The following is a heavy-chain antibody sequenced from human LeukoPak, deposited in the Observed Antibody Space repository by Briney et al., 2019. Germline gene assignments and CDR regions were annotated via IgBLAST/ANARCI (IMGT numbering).Heavy chain of an antibody. J-gene: IGHJ4*02. Sequence: GGSLRLSCAASGFTFSSYAMPWVRQAPGKGLEWVAVISYDGSNKYYADSVKGRFTISRDNSKNTLYLQMNSLRAEDTAVYYCASDVGYSSGWPFDYWGQGTLVTVSS. D-gene: IGHD6-19*01. CDR1: GFTFSSYA. CDR3: ASDVGYSSGWPFDY. V-gene: IGHV3-30-3*01. CDR2: ISYDGSNK.